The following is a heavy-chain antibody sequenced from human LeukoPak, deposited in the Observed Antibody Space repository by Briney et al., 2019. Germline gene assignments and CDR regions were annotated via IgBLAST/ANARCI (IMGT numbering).Heavy chain of an antibody. D-gene: IGHD5-24*01. CDR1: GGSIISTNHY. CDR2: FHHSGST. J-gene: IGHJ4*02. CDR3: AGGWLPDKNDF. V-gene: IGHV4-61*03. Sequence: PSETLSLTCTVSGGSIISTNHYWTWIRQSPGKGLEWIGFFHHSGSTNYNPSFKSRVTISADTSNNHFSLRLTSVTAADTAVYYCAGGWLPDKNDFWGQGTLVTVSA.